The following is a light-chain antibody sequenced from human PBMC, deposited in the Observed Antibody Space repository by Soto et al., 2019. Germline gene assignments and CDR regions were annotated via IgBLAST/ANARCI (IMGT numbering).Light chain of an antibody. CDR2: GAS. CDR1: QSVSSSY. V-gene: IGKV3-20*01. Sequence: EILLTQSPGTLSLSPGERATISCRASQSVSSSYLAWYQQKPGQAPRLLIYGASSRATGIPDRFSGSGSGTDFTLTISRLEPEDFAVYYCQQYGSSPLITFGQGTRLEIK. J-gene: IGKJ5*01. CDR3: QQYGSSPLIT.